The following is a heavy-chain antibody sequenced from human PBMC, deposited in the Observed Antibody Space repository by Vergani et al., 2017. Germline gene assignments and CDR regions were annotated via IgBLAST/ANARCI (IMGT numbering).Heavy chain of an antibody. J-gene: IGHJ5*02. CDR3: ARERVVVAAKGNNWFDP. CDR2: IYHSGST. CDR1: GYSISSGNY. D-gene: IGHD2-15*01. V-gene: IGHV4-38-2*02. Sequence: QVQLQESGPGLVKPSETLSLTCTVSGYSISSGNYWGWIRQPPGKGLEWIGSIYHSGSTYYNPSLKSRVTISVDTSKNQFSLKLSSVTAADTAVYYCARERVVVAAKGNNWFDPWGQGTLVTVSS.